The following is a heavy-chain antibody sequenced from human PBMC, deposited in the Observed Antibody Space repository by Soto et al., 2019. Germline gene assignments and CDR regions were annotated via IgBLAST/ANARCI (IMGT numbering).Heavy chain of an antibody. V-gene: IGHV4-59*12. D-gene: IGHD2-2*01. CDR3: ARVPGP. Sequence: PSETLSLTCTVSGGSISSYYWSWIRQPPGKRLEWIGFSYYSGSTNYNPSLKSRVTISVDTSKNQFSLKLSTVTAADTAVYYCARVPGPWGQGTLVTVSS. J-gene: IGHJ5*02. CDR2: SYYSGST. CDR1: GGSISSYY.